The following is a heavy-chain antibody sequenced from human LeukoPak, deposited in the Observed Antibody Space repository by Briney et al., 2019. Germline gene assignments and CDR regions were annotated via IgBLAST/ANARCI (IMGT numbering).Heavy chain of an antibody. D-gene: IGHD3-16*02. CDR2: ISYYGTNK. J-gene: IGHJ4*02. V-gene: IGHV3-30*04. Sequence: GGSLRVSCEAYGFTFSNYAMHWGRQAPGEGLEGVAVISYYGTNKYYATSVTGRFPISTHHSNNTLYLHMNSLRAADTAVYYCATHSLTFGGVIVPSPSFWGQGTLVTVSS. CDR1: GFTFSNYA. CDR3: ATHSLTFGGVIVPSPSF.